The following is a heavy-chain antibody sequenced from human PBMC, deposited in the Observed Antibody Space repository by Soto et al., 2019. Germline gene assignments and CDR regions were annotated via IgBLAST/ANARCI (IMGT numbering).Heavy chain of an antibody. CDR2: INPSGGST. CDR1: GYTFTSYY. CDR3: AREGSSSSGGAGHYYYYYVMDV. J-gene: IGHJ6*02. V-gene: IGHV1-46*01. D-gene: IGHD6-13*01. Sequence: ASVKVSCKASGYTFTSYYMHWVRQAPGQGLEGMGIINPSGGSTSYAQKFQGRVTMTRDTSTSTVYMELSSLRSEDTAVYYCAREGSSSSGGAGHYYYYYVMDVWGQGTTVTVSS.